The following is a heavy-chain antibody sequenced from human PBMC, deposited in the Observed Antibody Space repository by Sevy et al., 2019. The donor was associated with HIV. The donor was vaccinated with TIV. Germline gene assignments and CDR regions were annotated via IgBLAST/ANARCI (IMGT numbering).Heavy chain of an antibody. Sequence: GGSLRLSCAASGFTFDDYAMHWVRQAPGKGLEWVSGISWNSGSIGYADSVKGRFTISRDNAKNSLYLQMNSLRAEDTALYYCAKSRDSSGHNYVDYWGQGTLVTVSS. J-gene: IGHJ4*02. CDR1: GFTFDDYA. V-gene: IGHV3-9*01. CDR3: AKSRDSSGHNYVDY. D-gene: IGHD3-22*01. CDR2: ISWNSGSI.